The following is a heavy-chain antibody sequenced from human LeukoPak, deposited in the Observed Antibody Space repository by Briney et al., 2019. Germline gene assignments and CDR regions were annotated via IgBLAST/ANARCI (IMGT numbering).Heavy chain of an antibody. J-gene: IGHJ4*02. V-gene: IGHV3-23*01. D-gene: IGHD6-13*01. Sequence: GGSLRLSCAASGFTFSSYWMSWVRQAPGKGLEWVSAISGSGGSTYYADSVKGRFTISRDNSKNTLYLQMNSLRAEDTAVYYCARGVYIAAAQYGYWGQGTLVTVSS. CDR2: ISGSGGST. CDR3: ARGVYIAAAQYGY. CDR1: GFTFSSYW.